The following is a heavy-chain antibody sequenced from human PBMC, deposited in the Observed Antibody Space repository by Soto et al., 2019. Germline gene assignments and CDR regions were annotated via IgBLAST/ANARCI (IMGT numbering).Heavy chain of an antibody. CDR2: ISSTTNYI. CDR1: GFIFTRYS. J-gene: IGHJ4*02. V-gene: IGHV3-21*01. Sequence: EVQLVESGGGLVKPGGSLRLSCAASGFIFTRYSMNWVRQAPGKGLEWVSSISSTTNYIYYGDSMKGRFTISRDNAKKSLYLEMNSLRAEDTAVYYCAIESEDLTSNFDYWGQGTLVTVSS. CDR3: AIESEDLTSNFDY.